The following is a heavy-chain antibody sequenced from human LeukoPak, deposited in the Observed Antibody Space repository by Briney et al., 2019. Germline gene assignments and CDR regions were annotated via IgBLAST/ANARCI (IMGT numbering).Heavy chain of an antibody. J-gene: IGHJ4*02. V-gene: IGHV4-61*05. D-gene: IGHD1-26*01. CDR3: ARGGGSYYVDY. CDR1: GVSISSSSYY. CDR2: IYYSGST. Sequence: SETLSLTCAVSGVSISSSSYYWSWIRQPPGKGLEWIGYIYYSGSTNYNPSLKSRVTISVDTSKNQFSLKLSSVTAADTAVYYCARGGGSYYVDYWGQGTLVTVSS.